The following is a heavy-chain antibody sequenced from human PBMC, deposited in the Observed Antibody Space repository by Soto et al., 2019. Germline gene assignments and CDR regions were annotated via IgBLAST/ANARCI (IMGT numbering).Heavy chain of an antibody. V-gene: IGHV4-4*02. Sequence: QVQLQESGPGLVKPSGTLSLTCAVSGGSISSSNWWSWVRQPPGTGLEWIGKIYHSGSTNYNPSLHSRVTISVDKSKTQFSLNLSSVTSADTAVYYCAREIWFGESTTYGMDVWGQGTTVTVSS. D-gene: IGHD3-10*01. CDR3: AREIWFGESTTYGMDV. J-gene: IGHJ6*02. CDR2: IYHSGST. CDR1: GGSISSSNW.